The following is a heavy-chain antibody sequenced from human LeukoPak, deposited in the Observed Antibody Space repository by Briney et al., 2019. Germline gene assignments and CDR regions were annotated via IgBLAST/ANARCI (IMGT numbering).Heavy chain of an antibody. CDR1: GYTFTSYY. D-gene: IGHD2-21*02. J-gene: IGHJ5*02. CDR2: INPSGGST. V-gene: IGHV1-46*01. Sequence: ASVKVSCKASGYTFTSYYMHWVRQAPGQGLEWMGIINPSGGSTSYAQKFQGRVTMTRDTSTRTVYMELSSLRSEDTAVYYCARGAVTATTYNWFDPWGQGTLVTVSS. CDR3: ARGAVTATTYNWFDP.